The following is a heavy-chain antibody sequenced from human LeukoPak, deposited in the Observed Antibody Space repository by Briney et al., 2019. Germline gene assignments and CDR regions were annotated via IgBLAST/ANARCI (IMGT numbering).Heavy chain of an antibody. D-gene: IGHD3-16*01. CDR2: ISYDGSNK. J-gene: IGHJ4*02. CDR3: AREDGGVGYFDY. CDR1: GFFFSSYG. V-gene: IGHV3-30*19. Sequence: GGSLRLSCAASGFFFSSYGMHWVRLAPGKGLEWVAVISYDGSNKYYADSVKGRFTISRDNSKNTLYLQMNSLRAEDTAVYYCAREDGGVGYFDYWGQGTLVTVSS.